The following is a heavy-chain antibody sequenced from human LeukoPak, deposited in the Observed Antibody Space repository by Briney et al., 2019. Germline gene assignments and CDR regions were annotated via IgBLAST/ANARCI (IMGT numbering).Heavy chain of an antibody. D-gene: IGHD3-22*01. CDR3: ARGADYYDSSGPVLFDY. J-gene: IGHJ4*02. CDR1: GFTFSSYS. CDR2: XXSSSSYI. Sequence: GGSLRLSCAASGFTFSSYSMNWVRQAXGKXXXXXXXXXSSSSYIYYADSVKGRFTISRDNAKNSLYLQMNSLRAEDTAVYYCARGADYYDSSGPVLFDYWGQGTLVTVSS. V-gene: IGHV3-21*01.